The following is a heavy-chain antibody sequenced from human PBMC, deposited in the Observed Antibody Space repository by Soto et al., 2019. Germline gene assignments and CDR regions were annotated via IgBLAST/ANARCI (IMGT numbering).Heavy chain of an antibody. D-gene: IGHD3-3*01. CDR1: GGSISSYY. Sequence: SETLSLTCTVSGGSISSYYWSWIRQPAGKGLEWIGRIYTSGSTNYNPSLKSRVTTSVDTSKNQFSLKLSSVTAADTAVYYCARGPPRGFWSGWLDPWGQGTLVTVSS. CDR2: IYTSGST. V-gene: IGHV4-4*07. J-gene: IGHJ5*02. CDR3: ARGPPRGFWSGWLDP.